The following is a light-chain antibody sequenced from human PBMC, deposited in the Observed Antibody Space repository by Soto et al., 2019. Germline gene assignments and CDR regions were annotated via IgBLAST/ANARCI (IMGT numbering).Light chain of an antibody. J-gene: IGKJ4*01. CDR1: QSIGSY. Sequence: DIQMTQSPSSLSASVGDVVTITCRASQSIGSYLKWYQQKPGKAPKLLIYAASSLESGVPSRFSGSGSGTDFTLTISSLQHEDFATYCCLQSDSTPRSFGGGNKLEIK. CDR2: AAS. CDR3: LQSDSTPRS. V-gene: IGKV1-39*01.